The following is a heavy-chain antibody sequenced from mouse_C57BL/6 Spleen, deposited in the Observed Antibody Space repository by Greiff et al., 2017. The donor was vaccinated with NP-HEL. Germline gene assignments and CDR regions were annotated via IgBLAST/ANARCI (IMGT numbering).Heavy chain of an antibody. CDR1: GYTFTSYW. V-gene: IGHV1-59*01. Sequence: QVQLQQPGAELVRPGTSVKLSCKASGYTFTSYWMHWVKQRPGQGLEWIGVIDPSDSYTNYNQKFKGKATLTVDTSSSTAYMQLSILTSEDSAVYYCANGYPWYFDVWGTGTTVTVSS. CDR3: ANGYPWYFDV. D-gene: IGHD2-2*01. CDR2: IDPSDSYT. J-gene: IGHJ1*03.